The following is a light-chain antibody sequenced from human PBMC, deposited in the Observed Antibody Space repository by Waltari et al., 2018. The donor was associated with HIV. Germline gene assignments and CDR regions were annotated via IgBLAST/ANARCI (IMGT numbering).Light chain of an antibody. J-gene: IGLJ1*01. CDR3: DSRDSNDIHHV. CDR2: GKD. V-gene: IGLV3-19*01. Sequence: SSELTQDPAVSVALGQTVGITCQGDSLRKYSANWYQQKPGQAPVVVMYGKDNRPSGIPARFAGSSSGNTGTLTITGAQAEDEADYYCDSRDSNDIHHVFGTGTKVT. CDR1: SLRKYS.